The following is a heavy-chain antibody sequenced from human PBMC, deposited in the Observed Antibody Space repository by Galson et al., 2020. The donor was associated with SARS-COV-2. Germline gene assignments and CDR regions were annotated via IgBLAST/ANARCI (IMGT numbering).Heavy chain of an antibody. CDR1: AFTFSGYA. V-gene: IGHV3-30*18. D-gene: IGHD1-26*01. Sequence: GGSLRLSCAASAFTFSGYAMHWVRQAPGKGPEWVEVISYDGTNKYYADSVKGRFTISRDNSENTLYLQMNSLRAEDTAVYYCAKDETFGSYCDYFQHWGQGTLVTVSS. J-gene: IGHJ1*01. CDR2: ISYDGTNK. CDR3: AKDETFGSYCDYFQH.